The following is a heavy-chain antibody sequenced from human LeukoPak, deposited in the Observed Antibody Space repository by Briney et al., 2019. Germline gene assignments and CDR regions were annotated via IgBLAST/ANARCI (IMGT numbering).Heavy chain of an antibody. Sequence: PGGSLRLSCAASGFTFSSYGMHWVRQAPGKGLEWVAFIRYDGSNKYYADSVKGRFTISRDNSKNTLYLQMNSLRAEDTAVYYCAKDLGLWSGYYTFDYCGQGTLVTVSS. CDR2: IRYDGSNK. J-gene: IGHJ4*02. D-gene: IGHD3-3*01. CDR3: AKDLGLWSGYYTFDY. V-gene: IGHV3-30*02. CDR1: GFTFSSYG.